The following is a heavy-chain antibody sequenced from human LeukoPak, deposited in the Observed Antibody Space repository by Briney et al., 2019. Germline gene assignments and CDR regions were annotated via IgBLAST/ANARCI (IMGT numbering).Heavy chain of an antibody. CDR2: ISAYNGNT. CDR1: GYTFTSYG. J-gene: IGHJ6*03. D-gene: IGHD1-14*01. Sequence: AASVKVSCKASGYTFTSYGISWVRQAPGQGLEWMGWISAYNGNTNYAQKLQGRVTMTTDTSTSTAYMELRSLRSDDTAVYYCARLPLPDPDYYYYYMDVWGKGTTVTVSS. CDR3: ARLPLPDPDYYYYYMDV. V-gene: IGHV1-18*01.